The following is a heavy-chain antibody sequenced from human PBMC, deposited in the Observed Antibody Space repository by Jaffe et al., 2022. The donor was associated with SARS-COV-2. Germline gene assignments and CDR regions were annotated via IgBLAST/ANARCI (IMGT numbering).Heavy chain of an antibody. CDR2: IIPILGKT. V-gene: IGHV1-69*18. Sequence: QVHLVQSGAEVKKPGSSVKVSCKASGGILTNFAISWVRQAPGQGPEWMGSIIPILGKTDYAQKFQDRLMITADESTGTAYMELSSLRSEDTAVYFCARDGHCSGDSCSTDAYDLWGQGTMVTVSS. CDR1: GGILTNFA. CDR3: ARDGHCSGDSCSTDAYDL. D-gene: IGHD2-15*01. J-gene: IGHJ3*01.